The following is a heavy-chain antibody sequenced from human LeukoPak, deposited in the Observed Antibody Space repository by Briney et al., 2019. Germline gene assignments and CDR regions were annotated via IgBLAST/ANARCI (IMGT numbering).Heavy chain of an antibody. CDR2: IYYSGST. J-gene: IGHJ4*02. Sequence: SETLSLTCTVSGGSIRSYYWSWIRQPPGKGLEWIGYIYYSGSTNYNPSLKSRVTISVDTSKNQFSLKLSSVTAADTAVYYCARGDVGYCSSTSCHYFDYWGQGTLVTVSS. CDR1: GGSIRSYY. CDR3: ARGDVGYCSSTSCHYFDY. V-gene: IGHV4-59*01. D-gene: IGHD2-2*01.